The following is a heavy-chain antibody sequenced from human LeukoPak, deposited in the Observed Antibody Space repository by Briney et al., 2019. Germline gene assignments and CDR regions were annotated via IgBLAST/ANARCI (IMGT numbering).Heavy chain of an antibody. D-gene: IGHD2-2*01. V-gene: IGHV4-4*02. J-gene: IGHJ4*02. CDR3: ARDNGTSCYGY. CDR2: IYHSGST. CDR1: GGSISSSNW. Sequence: SGTLSLTCAVSGGSISSSNWWSWVRQPPGKGLEWIGEIYHSGSTNYNPSLESRVTISVDKSKNQFSLKLSSVTAADTAVYYCARDNGTSCYGYWGQGTLVTVSS.